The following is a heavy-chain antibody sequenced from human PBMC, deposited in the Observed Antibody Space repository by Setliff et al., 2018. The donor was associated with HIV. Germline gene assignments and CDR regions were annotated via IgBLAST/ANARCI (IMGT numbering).Heavy chain of an antibody. J-gene: IGHJ4*02. V-gene: IGHV3-49*03. D-gene: IGHD3-9*01. CDR3: TRDFMTGSAY. Sequence: LSLTCAVYGESFSGYYWSWIRQAPGKGLEWVGFIRSKAHGGTTEYAASVRGRLTISRDDSKSVAYLQVNSLRTDDTAVYYCTRDFMTGSAYWGQGTLVTVSS. CDR1: GESFSGYY. CDR2: IRSKAHGGTT.